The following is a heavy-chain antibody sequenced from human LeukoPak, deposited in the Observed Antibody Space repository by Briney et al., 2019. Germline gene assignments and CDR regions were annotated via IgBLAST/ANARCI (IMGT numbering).Heavy chain of an antibody. CDR2: VSSSGST. D-gene: IGHD3-22*01. CDR3: ARCLNTYYYDSSGYSPEHYYMDV. V-gene: IGHV4-4*07. Sequence: PSETLSLTCTVSGGSIDDYFWSWIRQPAGKGLEWIGRVSSSGSTNSSPSLNRRISMSVDTSKTQISLKLSYVTAADTAVYYCARCLNTYYYDSSGYSPEHYYMDVWGTGTTVTVSS. J-gene: IGHJ6*03. CDR1: GGSIDDYF.